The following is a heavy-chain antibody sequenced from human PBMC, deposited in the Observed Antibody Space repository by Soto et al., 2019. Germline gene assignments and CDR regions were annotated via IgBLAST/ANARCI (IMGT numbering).Heavy chain of an antibody. CDR1: GGTFSSYN. CDR2: IIPILVCS. V-gene: IGHV1-69*02. J-gene: IGHJ4*02. D-gene: IGHD6-6*01. Sequence: AASVKVSCKASGGTFSSYNIRWGRQAPGQGLEWMGRIIPILVCSTYAKRFLGRVTMTRDTSTSTVHMELGSLTSEDTAVYYCASVECFVVLRDPHSYWGQGSLVTVSS. CDR3: ASVECFVVLRDPHSY.